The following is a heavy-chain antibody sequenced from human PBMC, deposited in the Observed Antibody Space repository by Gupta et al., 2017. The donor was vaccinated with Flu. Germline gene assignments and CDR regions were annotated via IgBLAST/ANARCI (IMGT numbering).Heavy chain of an antibody. CDR3: ARDVVGGEYYDKAGRRYFKH. Sequence: EVQLMESGGGLVQPGGSLRLSCAASGFTFSAYWMSWVRQSTGKGLVWVATIKQDGSEESYVDSVKGRFTISRDNAKNSVFLQMDSLRAEDTAVYYCARDVVGGEYYDKAGRRYFKHWGQGTLVTVSS. CDR1: GFTFSAYW. J-gene: IGHJ1*01. D-gene: IGHD3-22*01. V-gene: IGHV3-7*01. CDR2: IKQDGSEE.